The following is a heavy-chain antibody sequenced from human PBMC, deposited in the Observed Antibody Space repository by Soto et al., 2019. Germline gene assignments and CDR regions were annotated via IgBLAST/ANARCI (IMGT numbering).Heavy chain of an antibody. CDR3: ADSWLPTSY. CDR2: ISPDGRAT. CDR1: GFSFSHYW. J-gene: IGHJ4*02. D-gene: IGHD3-10*01. V-gene: IGHV3-74*01. Sequence: PGGSLRLSCAASGFSFSHYWMHWVRQAPGKGLGWVSRISPDGRATTYADSVKGRFTISRDNAKSTLYLQMNSLTVEDGAVYYCADSWLPTSYWGPGTVVTVSS.